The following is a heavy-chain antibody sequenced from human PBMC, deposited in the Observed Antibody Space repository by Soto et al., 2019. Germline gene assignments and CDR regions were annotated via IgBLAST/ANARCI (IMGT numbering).Heavy chain of an antibody. Sequence: SLRLSCAASGFTFSTYGMHWVRQAPGKGLEWVSVISYAGGNIHYADSVKGRFTISRDISKNTLYLQMNSLRAEDTAVYYCAKEAQCGGGGCSTFDMWGQGTMVTVSS. D-gene: IGHD2-21*01. CDR2: ISYAGGNI. CDR1: GFTFSTYG. CDR3: AKEAQCGGGGCSTFDM. V-gene: IGHV3-30*18. J-gene: IGHJ3*02.